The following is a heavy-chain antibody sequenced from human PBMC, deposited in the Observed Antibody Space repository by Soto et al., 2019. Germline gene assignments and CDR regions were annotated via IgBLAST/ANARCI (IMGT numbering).Heavy chain of an antibody. CDR3: ARQARYSDFDF. CDR2: TFVSGMS. Sequence: SETLSLTCTVSGDSVTRYFWAWIRQPAGKGLEWIGRTFVSGMSNYNPALKSRVIMSVDTSKNQVSLILRSVPAADSAIYYCARQARYSDFDFWGQGVLVTVS. D-gene: IGHD5-12*01. J-gene: IGHJ4*02. CDR1: GDSVTRYF. V-gene: IGHV4-4*07.